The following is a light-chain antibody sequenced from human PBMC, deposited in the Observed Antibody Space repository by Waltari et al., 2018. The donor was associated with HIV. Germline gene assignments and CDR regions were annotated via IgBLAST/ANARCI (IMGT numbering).Light chain of an antibody. CDR1: QSVTNN. CDR3: QHYNSRPPLT. V-gene: IGKV3-15*01. Sequence: DIVMTQSPATLSVSPWERATLSCRASQSVTNNLACYQQKPVQAPRLLIFSASARASGVPGRFSASGSGTEFTLTISSLQPEDSAVYYCQHYNSRPPLTFGQGTRVEIK. CDR2: SAS. J-gene: IGKJ5*01.